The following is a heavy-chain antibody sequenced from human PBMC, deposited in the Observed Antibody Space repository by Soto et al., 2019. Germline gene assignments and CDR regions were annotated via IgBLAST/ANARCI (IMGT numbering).Heavy chain of an antibody. CDR1: GFIFSSSA. CDR3: ARPVSGSSYAYLPAD. CDR2: LSAGGTAT. V-gene: IGHV3-23*01. D-gene: IGHD5-18*01. Sequence: EVQLLESGGGLVQPGGSLRLSCAASGFIFSSSAMTWVRQAPGKGLEWVAGLSAGGTATYYADSVKGRFTISRDNSKNTLYLQVNSLRVEDTALYYCARPVSGSSYAYLPADWGHGTLVTVTS. J-gene: IGHJ4*01.